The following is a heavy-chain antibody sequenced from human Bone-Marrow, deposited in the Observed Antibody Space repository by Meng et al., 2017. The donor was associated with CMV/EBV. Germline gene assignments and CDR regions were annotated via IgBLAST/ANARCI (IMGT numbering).Heavy chain of an antibody. CDR3: AREVPTTDYFDF. D-gene: IGHD4/OR15-4a*01. Sequence: GSLRLSCTVSGGSIKNTDYCWSWVRQPPGQGLEWIATVYCRGSSFYNPSLKSRVTMSVDTSKSQFYLRLSSVTAADTALYYCAREVPTTDYFDFWGQGTWVTGSS. CDR2: VYCRGSS. V-gene: IGHV4-39*07. J-gene: IGHJ4*02. CDR1: GGSIKNTDYC.